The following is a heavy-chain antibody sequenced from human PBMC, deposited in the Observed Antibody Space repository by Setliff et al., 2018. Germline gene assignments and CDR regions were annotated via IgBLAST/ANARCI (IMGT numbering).Heavy chain of an antibody. CDR3: ARYDFPSGYSDY. CDR2: ISPDGVHT. CDR1: GFNLSSFS. Sequence: GGSLRLSCEVSGFNLSSFSMHWVRQAPGKGLEYVSAISPDGVHTYYADSVKGRFTISRDNSKNTLYLQMGSLRVEDMAVYCCARYDFPSGYSDYWGQGTLVTVSS. J-gene: IGHJ4*02. V-gene: IGHV3-64*02. D-gene: IGHD3-3*01.